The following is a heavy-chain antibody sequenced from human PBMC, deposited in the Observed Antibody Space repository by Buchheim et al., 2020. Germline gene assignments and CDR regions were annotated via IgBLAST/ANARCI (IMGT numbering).Heavy chain of an antibody. CDR1: GGSISSYY. V-gene: IGHV4-34*01. CDR2: INHDGST. J-gene: IGHJ6*02. D-gene: IGHD2-15*01. CDR3: ARKGDCSGGSCYLYYYYYYGMDV. Sequence: QVQLQESGPGLVKPSETLSLTCTVSGGSISSYYWSWIRQSPGKGLEWIGEINHDGSTNYNPSLKSRVTISVDTSKKQFSLKLSSVTAADTAVYYCARKGDCSGGSCYLYYYYYYGMDVWGQGTT.